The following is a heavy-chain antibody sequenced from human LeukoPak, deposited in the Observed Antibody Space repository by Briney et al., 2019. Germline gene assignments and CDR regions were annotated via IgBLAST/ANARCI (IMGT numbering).Heavy chain of an antibody. V-gene: IGHV5-51*01. CDR3: ARARYCSSTSCPSPYYYYYMDV. D-gene: IGHD2-2*01. Sequence: GVSLPFSCQGSGFSFTNYCIGWVRHVPGQGLEWMRILYPGDSDTRHSLSFQGQVTIAADKSISTAYLQWSSLKASDTAMYYCARARYCSSTSCPSPYYYYYMDVWGKGTTVTVSS. J-gene: IGHJ6*03. CDR1: GFSFTNYC. CDR2: LYPGDSDT.